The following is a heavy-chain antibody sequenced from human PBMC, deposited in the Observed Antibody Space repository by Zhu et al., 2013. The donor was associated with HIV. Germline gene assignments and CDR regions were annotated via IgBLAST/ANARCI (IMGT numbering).Heavy chain of an antibody. CDR1: GYTFSDYY. CDR2: INAKNGGT. Sequence: QVQLVQSGAEVKKPGASVKVSCKASGYTFSDYYIHWVRQAPGQGLEWMGWINAKNGGTNYAQKFQGRVTMTRDTSITTAYMELSRLRSDDTAVYYCARVVVPASAYKWVDPWGQGTLVTVSS. CDR3: ARVVVPASAYKWVDP. J-gene: IGHJ5*02. V-gene: IGHV1-2*02. D-gene: IGHD2-2*01.